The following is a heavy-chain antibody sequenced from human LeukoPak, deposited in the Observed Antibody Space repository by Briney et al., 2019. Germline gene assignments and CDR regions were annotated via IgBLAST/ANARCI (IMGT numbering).Heavy chain of an antibody. CDR2: IYPGDSNT. CDR1: GYRFTSYW. D-gene: IGHD6-19*01. J-gene: IGHJ4*02. Sequence: GESLKISCKGSGYRFTSYWIGWVRQMPGKGLEWMGIIYPGDSNTRYSPSFQGQVTISADESISTAYLQWSSLRASDTATYYCVRRGIEVAGIDYWGQGTLVTVSS. CDR3: VRRGIEVAGIDY. V-gene: IGHV5-51*01.